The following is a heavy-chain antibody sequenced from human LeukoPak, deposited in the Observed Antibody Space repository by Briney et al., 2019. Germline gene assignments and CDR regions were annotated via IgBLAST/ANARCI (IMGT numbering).Heavy chain of an antibody. CDR2: ISSSSSYI. CDR1: GSTFSSYS. J-gene: IGHJ3*02. CDR3: AKDFWDYYDSSGYYYSGAFDI. V-gene: IGHV3-21*04. D-gene: IGHD3-22*01. Sequence: TGGSLRLSCAASGSTFSSYSMNWVRQAPGKGLEWVSSISSSSSYIYYADSVKGRFTISRDNAKNSLYLQMNSLRAEDTAVYYCAKDFWDYYDSSGYYYSGAFDIWGQGTMVTVSS.